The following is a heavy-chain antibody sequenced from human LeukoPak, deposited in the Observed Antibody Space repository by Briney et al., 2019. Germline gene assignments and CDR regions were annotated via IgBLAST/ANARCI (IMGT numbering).Heavy chain of an antibody. J-gene: IGHJ3*02. D-gene: IGHD3-22*01. Sequence: ASVKVSCKASGYTFTSYAMHWVRQAPGQRLEWMGWINAGNGNTKYSQKFQGRVTITRDTSASTAYMELSSLRSEDTAVYYCARDPGHYYDSSGYYDDAFDIWGQGTMVTVSS. CDR3: ARDPGHYYDSSGYYDDAFDI. V-gene: IGHV1-3*01. CDR2: INAGNGNT. CDR1: GYTFTSYA.